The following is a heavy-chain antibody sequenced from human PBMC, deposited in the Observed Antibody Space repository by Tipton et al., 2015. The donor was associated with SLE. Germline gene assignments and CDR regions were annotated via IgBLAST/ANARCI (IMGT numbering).Heavy chain of an antibody. V-gene: IGHV1-18*01. Sequence: QSGAEVKKPGASVKVSCKASGYTFTNFGVGWVRQAPGQGLEWMGWISAYNGDTNYAQKFQGRVTMTTDTSTRTAYMDLRSLRSDDTAVYYCARLADFGMDVWGQGTTVSVSS. CDR3: ARLADFGMDV. J-gene: IGHJ6*02. CDR2: ISAYNGDT. D-gene: IGHD3-3*01. CDR1: GYTFTNFG.